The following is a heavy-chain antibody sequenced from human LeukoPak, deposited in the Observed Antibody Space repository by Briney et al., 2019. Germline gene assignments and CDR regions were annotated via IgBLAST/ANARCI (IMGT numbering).Heavy chain of an antibody. Sequence: ASVKVSCKASGGTFSSYAISWVRQAPGQGLEWMGGIIPIFGTANYAQKFQGRVTITTDESTSTAYMELSSLRSEDTAVYYCARDRAIAVVPAAIGSDAFDIWGQGTMVTVSS. CDR3: ARDRAIAVVPAAIGSDAFDI. J-gene: IGHJ3*02. V-gene: IGHV1-69*05. CDR1: GGTFSSYA. D-gene: IGHD2-2*02. CDR2: IIPIFGTA.